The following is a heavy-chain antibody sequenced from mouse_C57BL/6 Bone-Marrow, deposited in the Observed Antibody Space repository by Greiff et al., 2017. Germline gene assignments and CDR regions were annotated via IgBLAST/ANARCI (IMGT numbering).Heavy chain of an antibody. CDR2: IDPSDSYT. D-gene: IGHD2-4*01. V-gene: IGHV1-69*01. Sequence: VQLQQPGAELVMPGASVKLSCKASGYTFTSYWMHWVKQRPGQGLEWIGEIDPSDSYTNYNQKFKGKSTLTVDKSSSTAYMQLSSLTSEDSAVYYCARCYYDYDEGFAYWGQGTLVTVSA. J-gene: IGHJ3*01. CDR3: ARCYYDYDEGFAY. CDR1: GYTFTSYW.